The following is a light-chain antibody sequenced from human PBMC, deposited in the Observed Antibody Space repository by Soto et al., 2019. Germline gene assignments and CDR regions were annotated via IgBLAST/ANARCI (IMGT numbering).Light chain of an antibody. CDR3: QRYDSAPYT. CDR1: QAISNY. CDR2: AAS. V-gene: IGKV1-27*01. Sequence: DIQMTQSPSSLSTSVGDRVTITCRASQAISNYLAWYQRKPGNVPKLLIYAASTLQSGGPSRFSGSGSGTDFTLTISSLQPEDVATYYWQRYDSAPYTFGQGTKLEIK. J-gene: IGKJ2*01.